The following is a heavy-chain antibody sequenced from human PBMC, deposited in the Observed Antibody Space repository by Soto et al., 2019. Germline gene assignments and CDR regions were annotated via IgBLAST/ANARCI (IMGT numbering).Heavy chain of an antibody. J-gene: IGHJ6*02. Sequence: QVQLVQSGAEVKKPGSSVKVSCKASGGTFRTSAISWVRQAPGQGLEWVGGIMPVFRRPKYAQNFQGRVTISADESTSTAYMELSSLRFDDTAVYYCARDKDRPQLGGNYYYILDVWGQGTAVTVSS. D-gene: IGHD3-3*02. CDR3: ARDKDRPQLGGNYYYILDV. CDR2: IMPVFRRP. V-gene: IGHV1-69*12. CDR1: GGTFRTSA.